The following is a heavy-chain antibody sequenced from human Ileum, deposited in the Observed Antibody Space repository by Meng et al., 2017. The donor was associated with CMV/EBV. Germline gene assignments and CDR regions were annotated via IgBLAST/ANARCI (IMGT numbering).Heavy chain of an antibody. CDR2: INPNSGGT. CDR3: VREEYYRDNYSRVGFDV. CDR1: GYTFSLYY. Sequence: ASLMVFCNASGYTFSLYYMHWLRHAPGQGLQLWGWINPNSGGTNYAQKSQGRVTTTRDTYIKTSYMELVMQLSRLTSDDTAVYYCVREEYYRDNYSRVGFDVWGQGTMVTVSS. D-gene: IGHD3-10*01. V-gene: IGHV1-2*02. J-gene: IGHJ3*01.